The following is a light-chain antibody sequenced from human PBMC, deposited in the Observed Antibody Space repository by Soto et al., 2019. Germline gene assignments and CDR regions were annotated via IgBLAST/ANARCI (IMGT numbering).Light chain of an antibody. CDR2: DAS. J-gene: IGKJ1*01. CDR1: QSVSSY. V-gene: IGKV3-11*01. CDR3: QQRSNWPTT. Sequence: EIVLTQSPATLSLSPGERATLSCRASQSVSSYLAWYQQKPGQAPRLLIYDASNRATGIPARFSGSGSGTDFTLTISSLEAENFAVYYCQQRSNWPTTFGQVTKVDSK.